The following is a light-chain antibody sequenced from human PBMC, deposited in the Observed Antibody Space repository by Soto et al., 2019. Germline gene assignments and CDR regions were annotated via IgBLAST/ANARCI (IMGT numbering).Light chain of an antibody. V-gene: IGKV3-20*01. CDR1: QNIGIY. CDR3: QQYGSSPRT. J-gene: IGKJ1*01. CDR2: GAS. Sequence: EIVLTQSPATLSSSPGERVTLSCRASQNIGIYLAWYRQKPGQAPRLLIYGASSRATGIPDRFSGSGSGTDFTLTISRLEPEDFAVCYCQQYGSSPRTFGQGTKVDIK.